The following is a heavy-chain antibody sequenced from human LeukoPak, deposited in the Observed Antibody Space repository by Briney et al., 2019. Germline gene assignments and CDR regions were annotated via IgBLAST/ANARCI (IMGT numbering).Heavy chain of an antibody. V-gene: IGHV3-74*01. J-gene: IGHJ4*02. Sequence: GGSLRLSCAASGNYWMHWVRQAPGKGLVWVSHINSDGSWTSYADSVKGRFTISKDNAKNTVYLQKNSLRAEDTAVYYCVSFYETYWGRGTLVTVSS. D-gene: IGHD2/OR15-2a*01. CDR2: INSDGSWT. CDR3: VSFYETY. CDR1: GNYW.